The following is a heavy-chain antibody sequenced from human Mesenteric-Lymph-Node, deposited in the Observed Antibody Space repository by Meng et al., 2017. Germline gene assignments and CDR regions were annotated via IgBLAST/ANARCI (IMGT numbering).Heavy chain of an antibody. CDR2: ISVYNGDT. CDR3: ARDGYYYDSSGYSYWFDP. V-gene: IGHV1-18*01. Sequence: VRLVQFGSVGKKTGASGTGSCKVFGDSMRNFGISWVRQDPGQGLEWMGWISVYNGDTNYAQKLQDRVTMTTDTSTSTAYMELRSLRSDDTAVYYCARDGYYYDSSGYSYWFDPWGQGTLVTVSS. D-gene: IGHD3-22*01. J-gene: IGHJ5*02. CDR1: GDSMRNFG.